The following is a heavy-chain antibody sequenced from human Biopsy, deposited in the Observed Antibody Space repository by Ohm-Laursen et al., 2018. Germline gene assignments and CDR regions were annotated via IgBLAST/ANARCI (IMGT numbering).Heavy chain of an antibody. CDR3: ARAGVGSDGTDSDDYGMDV. D-gene: IGHD5-24*01. V-gene: IGHV1-46*01. Sequence: SVNVSCTASGNTFATYHTHWVRHAPGQGLEWMGVISPSGATTSFSQKFQGRITMTRDTSTGAVYMDLNSLGSEDTAVYYCARAGVGSDGTDSDDYGMDVWGPGTTVTVSS. J-gene: IGHJ6*02. CDR1: GNTFATYH. CDR2: ISPSGATT.